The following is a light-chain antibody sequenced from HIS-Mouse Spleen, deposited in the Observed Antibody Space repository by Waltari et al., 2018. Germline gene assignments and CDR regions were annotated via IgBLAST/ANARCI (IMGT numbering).Light chain of an antibody. J-gene: IGLJ2*01. CDR3: QSADSSGTYVV. CDR2: KDS. Sequence: SYELTQPPSVSVSPGQTARITCPGDALPKQDAYWYQQKPDQAPVLVIYKDSERPSGIPERFSGSSSGTTVTLTISGVQAEDEADYYCQSADSSGTYVVFGGGTKLTVL. CDR1: ALPKQD. V-gene: IGLV3-25*03.